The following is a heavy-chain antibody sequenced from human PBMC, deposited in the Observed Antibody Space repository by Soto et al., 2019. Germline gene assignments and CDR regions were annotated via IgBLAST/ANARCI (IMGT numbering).Heavy chain of an antibody. CDR1: GFTFSSYW. D-gene: IGHD2-2*01. CDR2: IKQDGSEK. CDR3: ARGPAAIVRKTDY. Sequence: VQLVESGGGLVQPGGSLRLSCAASGFTFSSYWMSWVRQAPGKGLEWVANIKQDGSEKYYVDSVKGRFTISRDNAKNSLYLQMNSLRAEDTAVYYCARGPAAIVRKTDYWGQGTLVTVSS. V-gene: IGHV3-7*01. J-gene: IGHJ4*02.